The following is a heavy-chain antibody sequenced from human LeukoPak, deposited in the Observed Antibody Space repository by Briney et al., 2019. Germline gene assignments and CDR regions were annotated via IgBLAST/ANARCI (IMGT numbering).Heavy chain of an antibody. CDR2: ISSRGRTI. D-gene: IGHD1-26*01. Sequence: PGGSLRLSCAASGFTFSNYEMNWVRQAPGKGLEWVSYISSRGRTIYYADSVKGRFTISRDNAKNSLYLQMNSLRAEDTAVYYCARDQGSGKLDYWGQGTLVTVSS. J-gene: IGHJ4*02. V-gene: IGHV3-48*03. CDR3: ARDQGSGKLDY. CDR1: GFTFSNYE.